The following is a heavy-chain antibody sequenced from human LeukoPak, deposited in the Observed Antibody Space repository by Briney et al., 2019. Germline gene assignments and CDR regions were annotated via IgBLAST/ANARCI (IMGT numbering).Heavy chain of an antibody. CDR3: ARSSIAARPFDY. V-gene: IGHV4-34*01. Sequence: SETLSLTCAVYGGSFSGYYWSWIRQSPGKGLEWIGEINHSGSSSYTPSLKSRVTISVDTSKKQFSLKLSSVTAADTAVYYCARSSIAARPFDYWGQGTLVTVSS. D-gene: IGHD6-6*01. CDR1: GGSFSGYY. J-gene: IGHJ4*02. CDR2: INHSGSS.